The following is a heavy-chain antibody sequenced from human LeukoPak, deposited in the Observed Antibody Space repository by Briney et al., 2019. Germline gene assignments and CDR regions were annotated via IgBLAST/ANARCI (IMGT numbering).Heavy chain of an antibody. D-gene: IGHD3-22*01. J-gene: IGHJ4*02. V-gene: IGHV4-39*07. CDR2: IYYSGST. CDR3: ARDINTYYYDSSGPFDY. CDR1: GGPFSSSSYY. Sequence: SETLSLTCTVSGGPFSSSSYYWGWIRQPPGKGLEWIGSIYYSGSTYYNPSLKSRVTISVDTSKNQFSLKLSSVTAADTAVYYCARDINTYYYDSSGPFDYWGQGTLVTVSS.